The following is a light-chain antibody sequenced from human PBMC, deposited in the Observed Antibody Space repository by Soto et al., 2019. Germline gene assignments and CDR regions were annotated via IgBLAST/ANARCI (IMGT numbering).Light chain of an antibody. CDR3: QQSNNWPPLT. V-gene: IGKV3-15*01. CDR1: QSVAGN. Sequence: DIVLTPSPATLSVSHVETATLSCRASQSVAGNLAWYQQTPGQPPRLLIYGVSTRATGVPARFSGSGSETDFSLTISSLQIEDFALYYCQQSNNWPPLTFGGGTKVDIK. CDR2: GVS. J-gene: IGKJ4*01.